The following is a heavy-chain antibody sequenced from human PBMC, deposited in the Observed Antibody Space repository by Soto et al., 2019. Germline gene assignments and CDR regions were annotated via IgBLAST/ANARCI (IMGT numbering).Heavy chain of an antibody. CDR3: ARDSGYYDSSDY. V-gene: IGHV1-24*01. J-gene: IGHJ4*02. D-gene: IGHD3-22*01. CDR2: FNPEDAET. CDR1: GYTLAELS. Sequence: ASVKVSCKVSGYTLAELSMHWVRQAPGKGLEWMGGFNPEDAETIYAQNFQGRVTMTEDTSTDTVYMELSSLRSEDTAVYYCARDSGYYDSSDYWGQGTLVTVSS.